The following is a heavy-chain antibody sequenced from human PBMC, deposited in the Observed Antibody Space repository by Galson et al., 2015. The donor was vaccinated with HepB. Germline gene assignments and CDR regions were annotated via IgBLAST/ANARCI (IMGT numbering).Heavy chain of an antibody. Sequence: SLRLSCAASGFTFSSYSMNWVRQAPGKGLEWVSSISSSSSYIYYADSVKGRFTISRDNAKNSLYLQMNSLRAEDTAVYYCARRFGELSTPNCMDVWGQGTTVTVSS. D-gene: IGHD3-10*01. V-gene: IGHV3-21*01. J-gene: IGHJ6*02. CDR1: GFTFSSYS. CDR2: ISSSSSYI. CDR3: ARRFGELSTPNCMDV.